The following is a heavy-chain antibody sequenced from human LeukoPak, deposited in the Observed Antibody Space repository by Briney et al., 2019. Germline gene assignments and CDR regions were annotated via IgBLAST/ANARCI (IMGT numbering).Heavy chain of an antibody. J-gene: IGHJ3*02. Sequence: PGGSLRLSCAASGFTFSSYAMSWVRQAPGKGLEWVSAISGSGTRTYYADSVKGRFTISRDNSKNTLYPQMNSLRAEDTAVYYCAKRYDSSGNYLGAFDIWGQGTMVTVSS. CDR3: AKRYDSSGNYLGAFDI. CDR1: GFTFSSYA. D-gene: IGHD3-22*01. CDR2: ISGSGTRT. V-gene: IGHV3-23*01.